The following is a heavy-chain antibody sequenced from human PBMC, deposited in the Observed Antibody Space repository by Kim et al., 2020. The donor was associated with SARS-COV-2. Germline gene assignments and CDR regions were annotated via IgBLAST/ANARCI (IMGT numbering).Heavy chain of an antibody. CDR3: VKSHKGWLAGNPFDI. D-gene: IGHD6-19*01. CDR1: GFTFGDYA. Sequence: GGSLRLSCAASGFTFGDYAMHWVRQAPGKGLEWVSGVSASGGDIDYGDSVKGRFIISRDNAKNFFYLQMNSLRPEDTALYYCVKSHKGWLAGNPFDIWGQGTMVTVSS. J-gene: IGHJ3*02. V-gene: IGHV3-9*01. CDR2: VSASGGDI.